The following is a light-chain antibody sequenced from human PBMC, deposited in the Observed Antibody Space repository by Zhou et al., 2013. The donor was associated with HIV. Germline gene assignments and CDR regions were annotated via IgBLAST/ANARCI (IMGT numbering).Light chain of an antibody. J-gene: IGKJ4*01. Sequence: DIPMTQSPSSLSASVGDRVTITCQASHDISSFLNWYQVKPGKAPKLLIYDASSLETGVPSRFSGSGSGTHFTFTINSLQPEDIGTYFCQHFDNLSRSTFGGGTKVEIK. CDR2: DAS. CDR1: HDISSF. V-gene: IGKV1-33*01. CDR3: QHFDNLSRST.